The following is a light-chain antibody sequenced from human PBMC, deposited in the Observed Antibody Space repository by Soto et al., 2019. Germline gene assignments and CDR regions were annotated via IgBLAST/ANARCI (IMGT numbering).Light chain of an antibody. V-gene: IGLV3-21*02. J-gene: IGLJ1*01. Sequence: SYVLTQPPSVSVAPGQTARITCGGNNIGRKSVHWYQQKPGQAPVLVVYDGSDRPSGIPDRFSGSNSGNTATLTISRVEAGDEADFYCQVWDATSDHYVFGSGTKVTVL. CDR2: DGS. CDR3: QVWDATSDHYV. CDR1: NIGRKS.